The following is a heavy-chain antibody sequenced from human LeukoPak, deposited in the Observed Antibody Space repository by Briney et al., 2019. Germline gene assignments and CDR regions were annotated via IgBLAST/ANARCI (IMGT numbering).Heavy chain of an antibody. Sequence: GRSLRLSCAASGFTFDDYAMHWVRQAPGKGLEWVSGISWNSGSIGYADSVKGRFTISRDNAKNSLYLQMNSLRAEDMALYYCAKSYSSSWYGAFDIWGQGTMVTVSS. CDR1: GFTFDDYA. J-gene: IGHJ3*02. V-gene: IGHV3-9*03. CDR2: ISWNSGSI. D-gene: IGHD6-13*01. CDR3: AKSYSSSWYGAFDI.